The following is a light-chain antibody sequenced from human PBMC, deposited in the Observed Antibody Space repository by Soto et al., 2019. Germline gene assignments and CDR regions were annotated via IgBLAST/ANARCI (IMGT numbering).Light chain of an antibody. V-gene: IGKV3-15*01. CDR2: GAS. J-gene: IGKJ2*01. Sequence: EILMTQSPATLSVSPGERATLSCRASQTVTGALAWYQQKPGQAPRLLIYGASTRATGIPDRFSGSGSGTEFTLTISILQSEYFAFYYCQQYNDWPPYTFGQGTNVEIK. CDR1: QTVTGA. CDR3: QQYNDWPPYT.